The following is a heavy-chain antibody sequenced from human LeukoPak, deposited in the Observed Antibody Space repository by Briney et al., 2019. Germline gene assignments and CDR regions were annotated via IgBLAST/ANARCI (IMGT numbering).Heavy chain of an antibody. CDR2: INHGGGT. Sequence: PSETLSLTCNVSGGSVSRSNYYWAWIRQPPGKGLEWIATINHGGGTHENPSLKSRVTISVDTSTNNFSLKLSSVTAADTAVYYCAKLEYWVRYWGRGTLVTVSS. J-gene: IGHJ4*02. V-gene: IGHV4-39*02. D-gene: IGHD2/OR15-2a*01. CDR3: AKLEYWVRY. CDR1: GGSVSRSNYY.